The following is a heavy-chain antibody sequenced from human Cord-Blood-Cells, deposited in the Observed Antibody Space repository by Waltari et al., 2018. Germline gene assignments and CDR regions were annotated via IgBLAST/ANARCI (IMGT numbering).Heavy chain of an antibody. CDR3: AKNRGALRFLEWYFDY. V-gene: IGHV3-23*01. CDR2: ISGSGGRT. Sequence: EVQLLESGGGLVQPGGSLRLSCAASGFTFSSYAMSWVRQAPGKGLEWVSAISGSGGRTYYADSVKGRFTISRDNSKNTLYLQMNSLRAEDTAVYYCAKNRGALRFLEWYFDYWGQGTLVTVSS. D-gene: IGHD3-3*01. J-gene: IGHJ4*02. CDR1: GFTFSSYA.